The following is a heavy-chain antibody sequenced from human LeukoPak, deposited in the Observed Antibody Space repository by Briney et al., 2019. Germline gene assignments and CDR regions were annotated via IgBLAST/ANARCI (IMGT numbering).Heavy chain of an antibody. V-gene: IGHV3-30-3*01. Sequence: GGCLRLSCAASGFTFSSYAMHWVRQAPGKGLEWVAVISYDGSNKYYADSVKGRFTISRDNSKNTLYLQMNSLRAEDTAVYYCARGRRGSPAVNFDYWGQGTLVTVSS. D-gene: IGHD2-2*01. CDR2: ISYDGSNK. CDR3: ARGRRGSPAVNFDY. CDR1: GFTFSSYA. J-gene: IGHJ4*02.